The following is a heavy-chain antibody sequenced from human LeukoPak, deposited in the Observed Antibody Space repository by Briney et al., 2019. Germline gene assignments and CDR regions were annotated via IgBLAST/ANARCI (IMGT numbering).Heavy chain of an antibody. D-gene: IGHD6-19*01. V-gene: IGHV4-34*01. CDR3: ARAGYSSVSVDY. CDR1: GGSFSGYY. Sequence: NPSETLSLTCAVYGGSFSGYYWSWIRQPPGKGLEWIGEINHSGSTNYNPSLKSRVTISVDTSKNQFSLKLSSVTAADTAVYYCARAGYSSVSVDYWGQGTLVTVSS. CDR2: INHSGST. J-gene: IGHJ4*02.